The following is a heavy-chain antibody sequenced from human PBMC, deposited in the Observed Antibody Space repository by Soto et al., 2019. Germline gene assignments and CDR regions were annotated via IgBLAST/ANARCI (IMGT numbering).Heavy chain of an antibody. Sequence: PGESLKISCKASGDNFATFWIGWVRQVPGEGLEWMAIIYPENSNVEYSPSYKGRITISADKSLNTAYLQWNSLRASDSAMYYCARLGFEDDTSTPYYNVLHYYGVDVWGQGTSVTVSS. V-gene: IGHV5-51*01. CDR1: GDNFATFW. CDR3: ARLGFEDDTSTPYYNVLHYYGVDV. D-gene: IGHD3-9*01. CDR2: IYPENSNV. J-gene: IGHJ6*02.